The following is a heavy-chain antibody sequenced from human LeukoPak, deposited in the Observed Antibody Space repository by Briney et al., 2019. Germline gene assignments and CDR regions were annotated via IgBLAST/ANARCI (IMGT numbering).Heavy chain of an antibody. Sequence: GGSLRLSCAASGFTFSSYWMSWVRQAPGKGLEWVANIKQDGSEKYYVDSVKGRFTISRDNAKNSLYLQMNSLRAEDTAVYYCARYYGDYKGAFDIWGQGTMVTVSS. J-gene: IGHJ3*02. CDR2: IKQDGSEK. CDR1: GFTFSSYW. V-gene: IGHV3-7*01. D-gene: IGHD4-17*01. CDR3: ARYYGDYKGAFDI.